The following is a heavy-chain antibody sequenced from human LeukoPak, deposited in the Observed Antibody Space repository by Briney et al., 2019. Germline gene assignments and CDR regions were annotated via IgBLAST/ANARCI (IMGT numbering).Heavy chain of an antibody. CDR1: GYTFTSYG. V-gene: IGHV1-46*01. Sequence: ASVKVSCKASGYTFTSYGISWVRQAPGQGLVWMGIINPSGGSTTYAQKFQGRVTMTRGTSTSTVYMELSSLRSEDTAVYYCARAYPDYYGPGSQPFDYWGQGTLVTVSS. CDR3: ARAYPDYYGPGSQPFDY. J-gene: IGHJ4*02. D-gene: IGHD3-10*01. CDR2: INPSGGST.